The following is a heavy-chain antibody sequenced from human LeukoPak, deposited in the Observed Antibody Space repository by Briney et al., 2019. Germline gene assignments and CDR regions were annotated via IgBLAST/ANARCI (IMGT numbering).Heavy chain of an antibody. V-gene: IGHV3-23*01. J-gene: IGHJ5*02. CDR3: ARGTSETTAAWFDP. CDR2: ISGSGGST. CDR1: GFTFSNYA. D-gene: IGHD1-1*01. Sequence: GGSLSLSCAVSGFTFSNYAMSWVRQAPGKGLEWFSTISGSGGSTYYADSVKRRFTISRDNSKNTLFLQVNSLRAEDTAVYYCARGTSETTAAWFDPWGRGTLVTVSS.